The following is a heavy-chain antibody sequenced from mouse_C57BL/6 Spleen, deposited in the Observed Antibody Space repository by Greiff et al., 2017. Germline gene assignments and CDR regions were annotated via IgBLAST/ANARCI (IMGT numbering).Heavy chain of an antibody. CDR2: IYPGDGDT. V-gene: IGHV1-82*01. CDR3: ARSRDYYGSSYVDY. D-gene: IGHD1-1*01. J-gene: IGHJ2*01. Sequence: VQLQQSGPELVKPGASVKISCKASGYAFSSSWMNWVKQRPGKGLEWIGRIYPGDGDTNYNGKFKGKATLTAAKSSSTAYMQLSSLTSEDSAVYFCARSRDYYGSSYVDYWGQGTTLTVSS. CDR1: GYAFSSSW.